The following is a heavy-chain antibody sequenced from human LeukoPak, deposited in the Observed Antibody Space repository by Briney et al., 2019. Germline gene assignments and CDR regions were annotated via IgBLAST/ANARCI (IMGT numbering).Heavy chain of an antibody. CDR2: MNPNSGNT. CDR1: GYTFTSYD. V-gene: IGHV1-8*01. Sequence: GASVKVSCKASGYTFTSYDINWVRQATGQGLEWMGWMNPNSGNTGYAQKFQGRVTMTRNTSISTAYMELSSLRSEDTAVYYCAIPMRFGEPAFDYWGQGTLVTVSS. J-gene: IGHJ4*02. CDR3: AIPMRFGEPAFDY. D-gene: IGHD3-10*01.